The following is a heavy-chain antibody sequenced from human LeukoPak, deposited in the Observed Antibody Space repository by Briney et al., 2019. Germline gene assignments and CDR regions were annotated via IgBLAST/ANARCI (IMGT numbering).Heavy chain of an antibody. Sequence: PGGSLRLSCAASGFTFSSYSMNWVRQAPGKGLEWVSSISSSSSYIYYADSVKGRFTISRDNAKNSLYLQMNSLRAEDTAVYYCARDGTGEYNWFDPWGQGTLVTVSS. V-gene: IGHV3-21*01. CDR1: GFTFSSYS. J-gene: IGHJ5*02. D-gene: IGHD2-8*02. CDR3: ARDGTGEYNWFDP. CDR2: ISSSSSYI.